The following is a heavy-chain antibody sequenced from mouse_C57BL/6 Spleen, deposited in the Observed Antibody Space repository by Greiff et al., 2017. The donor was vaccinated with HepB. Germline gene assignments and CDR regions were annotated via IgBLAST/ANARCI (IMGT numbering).Heavy chain of an antibody. CDR3: ASSMVNYFDY. D-gene: IGHD2-2*01. V-gene: IGHV5-6*01. Sequence: EVQVVESGGDLVKPGGSLKLSCAASGFTFSSYGMSWVRQTPDKRLEWVATISSGGSYTYYPDSVKGRFTISRDNAKNTLYLQMSSLKSEDTAMYYCASSMVNYFDYWGQGTTLTVSS. CDR2: ISSGGSYT. CDR1: GFTFSSYG. J-gene: IGHJ2*01.